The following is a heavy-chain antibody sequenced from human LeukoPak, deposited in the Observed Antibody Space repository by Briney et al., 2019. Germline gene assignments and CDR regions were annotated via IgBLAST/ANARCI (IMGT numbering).Heavy chain of an antibody. Sequence: PSETLSLTCTVTGGFISSYYWSWIRQPPGKGLEWIGYIHYSGSTNYNPSLESRVTISVDTSKSQFSLKLSSVTAADTAVYYCARSIGYDSGWYAVDYWGQGTLVTVSS. D-gene: IGHD6-19*01. CDR2: IHYSGST. CDR1: GGFISSYY. CDR3: ARSIGYDSGWYAVDY. J-gene: IGHJ4*02. V-gene: IGHV4-59*01.